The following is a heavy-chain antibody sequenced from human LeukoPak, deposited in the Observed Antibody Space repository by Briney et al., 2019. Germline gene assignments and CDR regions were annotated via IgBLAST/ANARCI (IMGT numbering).Heavy chain of an antibody. V-gene: IGHV4-4*07. Sequence: SETLSLTCTVSGASISTYYWSWIRQPAGKGLEWIGRIYTSGSTNYNPSLKSRVTISVDTSKNQFSLKLSSVTAADTAVYYCARTYYYYYYMDVWGKGTTVTVSS. J-gene: IGHJ6*03. CDR3: ARTYYYYYYMDV. CDR2: IYTSGST. CDR1: GASISTYY.